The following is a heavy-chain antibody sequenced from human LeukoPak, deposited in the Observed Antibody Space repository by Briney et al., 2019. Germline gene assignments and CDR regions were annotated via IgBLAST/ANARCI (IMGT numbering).Heavy chain of an antibody. Sequence: ASVKVSCKASGGTFSSYAISWVRQAPGQGLEWMGWINAGNGNTKYSQKFQGRVTITRDTSASTAYMELSSLRSEDTAVYYCARGPLRWETTYYFDYWGQGTLVTVSS. V-gene: IGHV1-3*01. CDR1: GGTFSSYA. J-gene: IGHJ4*02. CDR3: ARGPLRWETTYYFDY. CDR2: INAGNGNT. D-gene: IGHD4-23*01.